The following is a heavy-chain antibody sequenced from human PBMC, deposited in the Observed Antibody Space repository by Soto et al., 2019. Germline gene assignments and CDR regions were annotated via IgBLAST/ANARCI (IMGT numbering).Heavy chain of an antibody. D-gene: IGHD6-19*01. V-gene: IGHV3-7*03. J-gene: IGHJ4*02. CDR2: INQDGSGT. CDR3: ARYFRGSGRYFFDH. CDR1: EFTFIGSF. Sequence: AGGSLRLSCIASEFTFIGSFMGWVRQAPGKGLEWVANINQDGSGTYYVDSVKGRFTISRDNAKNSLYLQMNSLRAEDTAVYYCARYFRGSGRYFFDHWGQGTLVTVSS.